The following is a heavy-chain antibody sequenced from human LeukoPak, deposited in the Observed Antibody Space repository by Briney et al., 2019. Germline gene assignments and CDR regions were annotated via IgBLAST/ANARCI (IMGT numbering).Heavy chain of an antibody. CDR1: GYSFIDYW. CDR3: ACRMFASNWFQP. Sequence: GDSLKISCQGSGYSFIDYWIGWVRQMPGKGLEWMAVIYPGDSRTRYNPSFQGQVTISADKSINTAYLEWNSLKASDTALYYCACRMFASNWFQPWGQGTLDTVSS. CDR2: IYPGDSRT. V-gene: IGHV5-51*03. D-gene: IGHD3-10*02. J-gene: IGHJ5*02.